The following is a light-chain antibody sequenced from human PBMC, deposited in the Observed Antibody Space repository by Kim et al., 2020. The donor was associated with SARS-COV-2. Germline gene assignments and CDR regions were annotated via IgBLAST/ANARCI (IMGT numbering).Light chain of an antibody. CDR2: DNK. CDR1: PANIGGNS. CDR3: AAWDDSLNGVV. J-gene: IGLJ3*02. V-gene: IGLV1-44*01. Sequence: GQGVTIPCAGRPANIGGNSVHWYLQLPGTAPKLLISDNKRRPSGVPARFSGSKSGSSASLAISGVQSEDEAHYYCAAWDDSLNGVVFGGGTQLTVL.